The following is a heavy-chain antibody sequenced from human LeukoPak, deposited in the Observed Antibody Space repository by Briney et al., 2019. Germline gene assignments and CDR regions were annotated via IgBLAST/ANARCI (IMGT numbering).Heavy chain of an antibody. CDR2: INPNSGGT. J-gene: IGHJ4*02. V-gene: IGHV1-2*02. D-gene: IGHD5-18*01. CDR1: GYTFTGYY. CDR3: AGISCSFVDTAMADFYYFDH. Sequence: ASVKVSCKASGYTFTGYYMHWVRQAPGQGLEWMGWINPNSGGTNYAQKFQGRVTMTRDTSISTAYMELSRLRSDDTAVYYCAGISCSFVDTAMADFYYFDHWGQGTLVTVSS.